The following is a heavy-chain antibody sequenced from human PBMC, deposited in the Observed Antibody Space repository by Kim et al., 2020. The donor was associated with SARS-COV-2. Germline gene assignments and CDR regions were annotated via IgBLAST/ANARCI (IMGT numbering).Heavy chain of an antibody. V-gene: IGHV3-30*18. CDR2: ISYDGSNK. J-gene: IGHJ4*02. CDR1: GFTFSSYG. D-gene: IGHD2-15*01. CDR3: AKGGVVVVAATDY. Sequence: GGSLRLSCAASGFTFSSYGMHWVRQAPGKGLEWVAVISYDGSNKYYADSVKGRFTISRDNSKNTLYLQMNSLRAEDTAVYYCAKGGVVVVAATDYWGQGTLVTGSS.